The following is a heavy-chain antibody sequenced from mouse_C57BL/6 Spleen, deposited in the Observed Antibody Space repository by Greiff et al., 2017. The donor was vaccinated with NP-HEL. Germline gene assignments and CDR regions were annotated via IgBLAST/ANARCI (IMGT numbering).Heavy chain of an antibody. CDR3: ARGKTGTPYYFDY. J-gene: IGHJ2*01. CDR1: GYTFTNYW. CDR2: IYPGGGYT. V-gene: IGHV1-63*01. D-gene: IGHD4-1*01. Sequence: VQLQESGAELVRPGTSVKMSCKASGYTFTNYWIGWAKQRPGHGLEWIGDIYPGGGYTNYNEKFKGKATLTADKSSSTAYMQFSSLTSEDSAIYYCARGKTGTPYYFDYWGQGTTLTVSS.